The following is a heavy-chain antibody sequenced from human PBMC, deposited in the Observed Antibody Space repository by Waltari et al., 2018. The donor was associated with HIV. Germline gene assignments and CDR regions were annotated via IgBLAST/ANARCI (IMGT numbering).Heavy chain of an antibody. CDR3: ARAIPDMYSSSSGFRGMDV. Sequence: QVQLVQYGAGVKKPGAFVKVSCKAFGYPFHSHHNPWVPRAPGQGLEWMGIINPSGGSTTYAQKFQGRVTMTRDTSTSTVYMELSSLRSEDTAVYYCARAIPDMYSSSSGFRGMDVWGQGTTVTVSS. D-gene: IGHD6-6*01. J-gene: IGHJ6*02. CDR2: INPSGGST. CDR1: GYPFHSHH. V-gene: IGHV1-46*02.